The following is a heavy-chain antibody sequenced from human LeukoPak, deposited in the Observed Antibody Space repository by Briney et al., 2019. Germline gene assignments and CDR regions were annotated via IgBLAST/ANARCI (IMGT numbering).Heavy chain of an antibody. V-gene: IGHV1-24*01. Sequence: ASVKVSCKVSGYALSELSIYWVRQAPGKGRERGGDFDPEDGETIYAQKFQGRVTLSEDTSTDTAYMELSSARYGDTPVYFCATTRSTPLDIVLWGWGQGTLVTVSS. CDR2: FDPEDGET. CDR1: GYALSELS. J-gene: IGHJ4*02. D-gene: IGHD2-8*01. CDR3: ATTRSTPLDIVLWG.